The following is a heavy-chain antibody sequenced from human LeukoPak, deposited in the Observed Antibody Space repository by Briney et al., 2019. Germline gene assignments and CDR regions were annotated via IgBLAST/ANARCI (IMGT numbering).Heavy chain of an antibody. J-gene: IGHJ6*02. CDR3: ARDNDYYDSSRGMDV. V-gene: IGHV3-30-3*01. Sequence: GGSLRLSCAASGFTFSSFWMHWVRQAPGKGLEWVAVISYDGSNKYYADSVKGRFTISRDNSKNTLYLQMNSLRAEDTAVYYCARDNDYYDSSRGMDVWGQGTTVTVSS. CDR1: GFTFSSFW. D-gene: IGHD3-22*01. CDR2: ISYDGSNK.